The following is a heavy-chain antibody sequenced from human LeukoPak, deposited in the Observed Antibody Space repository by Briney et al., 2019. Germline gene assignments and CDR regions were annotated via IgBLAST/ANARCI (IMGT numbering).Heavy chain of an antibody. D-gene: IGHD3-3*01. CDR1: GYTFTSYD. V-gene: IGHV1-8*03. CDR3: ARAHVLRFLEWFSY. Sequence: ASVKVSCEASGYTFTSYDINWVRQATGQGLEWMGWMNPNSGNTGYAQKFQGRVTITRNTSISTAYMELSSLRSEDTAVYYCARAHVLRFLEWFSYWGQGTLVTVSS. J-gene: IGHJ4*02. CDR2: MNPNSGNT.